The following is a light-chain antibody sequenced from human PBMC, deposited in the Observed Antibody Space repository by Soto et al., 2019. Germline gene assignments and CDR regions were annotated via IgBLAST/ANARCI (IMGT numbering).Light chain of an antibody. CDR2: DAH. J-gene: IGKJ4*01. CDR3: EQSHYLPLT. CDR1: HDIYNY. V-gene: IGKV1-33*01. Sequence: DIHMTQTPSSLSASVGDRFTITCQTTHDIYNYLNWYQQKPGKAPELLIYDAHNLERGVPSRFSGSGSWPDFTLAISSLPPEDIPTYYCEQSHYLPLTFGGGTKVQFK.